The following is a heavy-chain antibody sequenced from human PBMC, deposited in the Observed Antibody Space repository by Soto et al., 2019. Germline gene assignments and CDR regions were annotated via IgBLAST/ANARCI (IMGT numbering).Heavy chain of an antibody. CDR2: IWYDGSNK. CDR1: GFTFSSYG. V-gene: IGHV3-33*01. CDR3: ARGHSSGWFLFDY. D-gene: IGHD6-19*01. Sequence: PGGSLRLSCAASGFTFSSYGMHWVRQAPGKGLEWVAVIWYDGSNKYYADSVKGRFTISRDNSKNTLYLQMNSLRAEDTAVYYCARGHSSGWFLFDYWGQRTLVTVSS. J-gene: IGHJ4*02.